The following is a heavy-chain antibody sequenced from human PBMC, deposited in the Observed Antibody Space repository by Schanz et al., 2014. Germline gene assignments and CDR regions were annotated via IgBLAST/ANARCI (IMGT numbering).Heavy chain of an antibody. CDR3: ARGTDWNLHY. CDR2: ISHSGGSK. D-gene: IGHD1-1*01. CDR1: GFTFNSYA. J-gene: IGHJ4*02. V-gene: IGHV3-23*01. Sequence: EVQLLESGGGLVQPGGSLRLSCAASGFTFNSYAMTWVRQAPGKGLEWVSSISHSGGSKYYADSVKGRFTISRDNSKNTLYLQMNSLRAGDTAVYYCARGTDWNLHYWGQGALVTVSS.